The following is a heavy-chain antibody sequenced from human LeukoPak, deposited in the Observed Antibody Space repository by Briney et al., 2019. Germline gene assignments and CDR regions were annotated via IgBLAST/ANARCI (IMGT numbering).Heavy chain of an antibody. CDR3: AKRQGPNSGSYDWFDP. J-gene: IGHJ5*02. V-gene: IGHV4-4*09. CDR2: IHSSGYT. CDR1: SGSVSSYY. D-gene: IGHD1-26*01. Sequence: PSETLSLTCTVSSGSVSSYYWSWIRQPPGQGMEWIAYIHSSGYTNYNPSLKSRVTISVDTSKNQFSLKVTSVTAADTAVYYCAKRQGPNSGSYDWFDPWGQGTLVTVSS.